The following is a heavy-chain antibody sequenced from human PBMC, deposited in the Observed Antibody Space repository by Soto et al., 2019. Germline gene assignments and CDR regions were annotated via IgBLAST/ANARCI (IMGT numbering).Heavy chain of an antibody. CDR2: IYYSGST. D-gene: IGHD3-22*01. J-gene: IGHJ5*02. CDR1: GGSISSSSYY. V-gene: IGHV4-39*01. Sequence: PSETLSLTCTVSGGSISSSSYYWGWIRQPPGKGLEWIGSIYYSGSTYYNPSLKSRVTISVDTSKNQFSLKLSSVTAADTAVYYCARPYYDSSGPGNWFDPWGQGTLVTAPQ. CDR3: ARPYYDSSGPGNWFDP.